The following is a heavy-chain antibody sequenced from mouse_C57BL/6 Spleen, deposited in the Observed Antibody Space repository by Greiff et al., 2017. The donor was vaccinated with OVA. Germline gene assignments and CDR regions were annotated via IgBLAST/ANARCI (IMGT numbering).Heavy chain of an antibody. D-gene: IGHD3-3*01. Sequence: EVMLVESGGGLVKPGGSLKLSCAASGFTFSSYTMSWVRQTPEKRLEWVATISGGGGNTYYPDSVKGRFTISRDNAKNTLYLQMSSLRSEDTALYYCARQGGQNYAMDYWGQGTSVTVSS. V-gene: IGHV5-9*01. CDR3: ARQGGQNYAMDY. CDR1: GFTFSSYT. CDR2: ISGGGGNT. J-gene: IGHJ4*01.